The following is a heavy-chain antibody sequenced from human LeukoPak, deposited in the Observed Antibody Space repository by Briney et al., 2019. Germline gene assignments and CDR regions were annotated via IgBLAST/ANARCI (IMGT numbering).Heavy chain of an antibody. CDR1: GGSISSSSYY. V-gene: IGHV4-39*01. D-gene: IGHD2/OR15-2a*01. CDR2: IYYSGST. Sequence: SETLSLTCTVSGGSISSSSYYWGWIRQPPGKGLEWIGSIYYSGSTYYNPSLKSRVTISVDTSKNQFSLKLSSVTAADTAVYYCASRDGFEYPFDYWGQGTLVTVSS. CDR3: ASRDGFEYPFDY. J-gene: IGHJ4*02.